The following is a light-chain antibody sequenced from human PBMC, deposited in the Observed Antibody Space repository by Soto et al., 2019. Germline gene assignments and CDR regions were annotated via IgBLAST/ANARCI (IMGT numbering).Light chain of an antibody. J-gene: IGKJ4*01. V-gene: IGKV1-9*01. CDR2: AAS. Sequence: TPWPQPQPSWLAFVEARVTITARASKGIRGYLAWYQQKPGKAPKLLIYAASTLQGGVPSRFSGSGSGTDFTLTISSLQPEDFATYYCQQLNTYPLTFGGGTKVEIK. CDR1: KGIRGY. CDR3: QQLNTYPLT.